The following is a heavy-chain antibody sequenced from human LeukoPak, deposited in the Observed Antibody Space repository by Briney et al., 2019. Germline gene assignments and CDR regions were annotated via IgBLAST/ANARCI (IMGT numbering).Heavy chain of an antibody. CDR3: TRDASNFNDFDY. Sequence: GGSLRLSCAGSEFSFSHFAMHWVRQAPGKGLEWLAVVSSHGNDGYYADSVKGRFTISRDNSKSTLYLQIDSLRPDDTAIYYCTRDASNFNDFDYWGQGTLVTVSS. D-gene: IGHD5-24*01. CDR2: VSSHGNDG. CDR1: EFSFSHFA. V-gene: IGHV3-30*01. J-gene: IGHJ4*02.